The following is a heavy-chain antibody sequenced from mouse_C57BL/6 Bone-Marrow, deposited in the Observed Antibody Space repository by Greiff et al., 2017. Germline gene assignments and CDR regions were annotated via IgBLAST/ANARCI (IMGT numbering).Heavy chain of an antibody. CDR2: ISSGGDYI. CDR1: GFTFSSYA. J-gene: IGHJ3*01. V-gene: IGHV5-9-1*02. D-gene: IGHD1-1*01. Sequence: EVKLMESGEGLVKPGGSLKLSCAASGFTFSSYAMSWVRQTPEKRLEWVAYISSGGDYIYYADTVKGRFTISRDNARNTLYLQMSSLKSEDTAMYYCTRGGLLRFAYWGQGTLVTVSA. CDR3: TRGGLLRFAY.